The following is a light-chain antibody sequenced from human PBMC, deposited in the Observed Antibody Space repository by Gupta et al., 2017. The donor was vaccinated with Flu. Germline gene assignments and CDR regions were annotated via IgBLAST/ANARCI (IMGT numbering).Light chain of an antibody. CDR1: QSITIY. Sequence: ASQSITIYLAWYKQKPGQPPRLLMFDASKRDAGIPDRFSGSGCGTDFTLTISTREPEDFAVYYCQQRSGLPMYTFGQGTKLE. V-gene: IGKV3-11*01. CDR3: QQRSGLPMYT. CDR2: DAS. J-gene: IGKJ2*01.